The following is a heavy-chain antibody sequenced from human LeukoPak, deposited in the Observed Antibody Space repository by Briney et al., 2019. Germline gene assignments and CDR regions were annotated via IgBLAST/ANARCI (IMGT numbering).Heavy chain of an antibody. CDR2: IYSGGST. CDR3: ASDFKEGGMDY. V-gene: IGHV3-53*01. Sequence: TGGSLRLSCAASGFTVSSNYMSWVRQAPGKGLEWVSLIYSGGSTYYADSVKGRFTISRDNSKNTLYLQMNSLRAEDTAVYYCASDFKEGGMDYWGQGTLVTVSS. CDR1: GFTVSSNY. J-gene: IGHJ4*02. D-gene: IGHD3-16*01.